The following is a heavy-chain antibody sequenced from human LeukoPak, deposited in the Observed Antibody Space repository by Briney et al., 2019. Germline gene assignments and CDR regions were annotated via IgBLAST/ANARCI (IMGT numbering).Heavy chain of an antibody. CDR1: GYSFGTWW. CDR2: IYPGDSDT. J-gene: IGHJ3*02. V-gene: IGHV5-51*01. D-gene: IGHD6-19*01. Sequence: PGESLKISCRGSGYSFGTWWIGWVRQMPGKGLEWMGIIYPGDSDTRYSPSFEGQVTISADKSISTAYQQWGSLKASDTAIYYCARAVAGLSNAFDIWGQGTMVTVSS. CDR3: ARAVAGLSNAFDI.